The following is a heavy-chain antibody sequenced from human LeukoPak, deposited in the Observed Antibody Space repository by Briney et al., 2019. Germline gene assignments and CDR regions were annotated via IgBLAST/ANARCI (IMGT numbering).Heavy chain of an antibody. V-gene: IGHV1-8*01. Sequence: VASVKVSCKASGYSFNTYDINWVRQTGGHGLEWLGWMNPTSGNTAYAQKFQGRVTMSRNTSIATVYMEVNSLTSDDTAVYFCARARGAPYRHPFVEMIAPYYFDEWGQGTLVTVSS. CDR1: GYSFNTYD. CDR2: MNPTSGNT. J-gene: IGHJ4*02. D-gene: IGHD2-21*01. CDR3: ARARGAPYRHPFVEMIAPYYFDE.